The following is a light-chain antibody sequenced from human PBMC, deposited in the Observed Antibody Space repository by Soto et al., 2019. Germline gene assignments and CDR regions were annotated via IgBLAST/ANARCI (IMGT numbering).Light chain of an antibody. CDR2: DVS. Sequence: EIVMTQSPATLSVSPGERCTLSCRAVQSISTYLAWYQQKFGQAPRLLXYDVSNRATGIPNRFSGSGSGTDFTLTISSLEHEDFAVYYCQRRSSWPLTFGGGTRWIS. V-gene: IGKV3-11*01. CDR3: QRRSSWPLT. CDR1: QSISTY. J-gene: IGKJ4*01.